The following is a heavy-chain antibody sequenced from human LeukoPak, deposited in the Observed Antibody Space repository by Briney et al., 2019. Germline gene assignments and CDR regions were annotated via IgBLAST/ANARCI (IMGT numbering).Heavy chain of an antibody. CDR3: ATADKWEPLDY. Sequence: ASVKVSCKVSGNSLSETSIHWVRQAPGQWLEWMGGFEPEDGEPIFAQRFQGRFSMSEDTSTDTAYMELRSLTLEDTAVYYCATADKWEPLDYWGQGTLVTVSS. V-gene: IGHV1-24*01. CDR2: FEPEDGEP. CDR1: GNSLSETS. D-gene: IGHD1-26*01. J-gene: IGHJ4*02.